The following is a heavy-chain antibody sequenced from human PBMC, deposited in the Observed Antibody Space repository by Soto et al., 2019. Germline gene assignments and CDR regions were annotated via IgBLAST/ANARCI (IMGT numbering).Heavy chain of an antibody. J-gene: IGHJ4*02. D-gene: IGHD3-22*01. V-gene: IGHV3-30*18. Sequence: QVQLVESGGGVVQPGRSLRLSCAASGFTFSSYGMHWVRQAPGKGLEWVAVISYDGSNKYYADSVKGRFTISRDNSKNTLYLQMNSLRAEDTAVYYCAKDRRDYYDSSGYYYMFYCGQGTLVTVSS. CDR3: AKDRRDYYDSSGYYYMFY. CDR2: ISYDGSNK. CDR1: GFTFSSYG.